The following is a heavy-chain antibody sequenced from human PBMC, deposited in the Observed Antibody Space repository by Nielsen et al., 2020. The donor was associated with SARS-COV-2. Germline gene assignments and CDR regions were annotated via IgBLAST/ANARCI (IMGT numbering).Heavy chain of an antibody. V-gene: IGHV1-69*13. CDR2: IIPIFGTA. Sequence: SVKVSCKASGGTFSSYAISWVRQAPGQGLEWMGGIIPIFGTANYAQKFQGRVTITADESTSTAYMELSSLRSEDTAVYYCARQWSDAMGWFDPWGQGTLVTVSS. CDR3: ARQWSDAMGWFDP. D-gene: IGHD2-8*01. CDR1: GGTFSSYA. J-gene: IGHJ5*02.